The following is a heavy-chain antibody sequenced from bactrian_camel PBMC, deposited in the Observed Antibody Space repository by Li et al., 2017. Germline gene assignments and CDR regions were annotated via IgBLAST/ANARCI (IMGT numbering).Heavy chain of an antibody. V-gene: IGHV3S1*01. CDR3: AAGPRLYGGSWSFPAWYKY. Sequence: HVQLVESGGGSVQAGGSRRLSCVASGYGYTSTNYCVAWIRQAPGKEREGVAAIYRREGSTVYADSVKGRFTVSKDNAKNALYLQMSSLKPEDTGMYYCAAGPRLYGGSWSFPAWYKYWGQGTQVTV. J-gene: IGHJ4*01. CDR2: IYRREGST. D-gene: IGHD6*01. CDR1: GYGYTSTNYC.